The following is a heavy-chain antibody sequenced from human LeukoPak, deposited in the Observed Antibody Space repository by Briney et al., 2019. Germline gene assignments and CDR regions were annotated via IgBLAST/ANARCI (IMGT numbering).Heavy chain of an antibody. V-gene: IGHV4-59*01. Sequence: SETLSLTCTVSGGSISSYYWSWIRQPPGKGLEWIGYIYYSGSTNYNPSLKGRVTISVDTSKNQFSLKLSSVTAADTAVYYCARGRGGSYYNYWGQGTLVTVSS. J-gene: IGHJ4*02. CDR1: GGSISSYY. CDR2: IYYSGST. CDR3: ARGRGGSYYNY. D-gene: IGHD1-26*01.